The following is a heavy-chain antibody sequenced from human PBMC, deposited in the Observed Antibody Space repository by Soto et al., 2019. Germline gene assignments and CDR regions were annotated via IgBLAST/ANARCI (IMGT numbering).Heavy chain of an antibody. CDR1: GFTFGDYD. CDR3: ARVKVLQYLEWRLYDY. J-gene: IGHJ4*02. V-gene: IGHV3-49*03. Sequence: GGSLRLSCTASGFTFGDYDMSWFLQAPGKGLEWVGFITSNSYGGTTEYAASVKGRFTVSRDDSKSIAYLDMNSLNTEDAAVYYCARVKVLQYLEWRLYDYWGPGTQVTVSS. D-gene: IGHD3-3*01. CDR2: ITSNSYGGTT.